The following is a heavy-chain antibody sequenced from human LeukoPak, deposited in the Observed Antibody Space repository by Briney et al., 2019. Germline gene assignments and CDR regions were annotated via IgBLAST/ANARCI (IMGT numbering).Heavy chain of an antibody. J-gene: IGHJ6*03. CDR3: ARVPMGASYYYMDV. V-gene: IGHV4-31*03. Sequence: SETLSLTCTVSGASISRGGYYWSWIRQHPGQGLEWIGYIYHSGSTYYNPSLKSRVTISVDTSKNQFSLNLSSVTAADTAVYYCARVPMGASYYYMDVWGRGTTVTVSS. D-gene: IGHD1-26*01. CDR2: IYHSGST. CDR1: GASISRGGYY.